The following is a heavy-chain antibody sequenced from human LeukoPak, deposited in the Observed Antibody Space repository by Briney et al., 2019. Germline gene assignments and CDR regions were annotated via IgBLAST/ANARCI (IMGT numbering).Heavy chain of an antibody. Sequence: GGSLRLSCAASGFTFSSYEMSWVRQAPGEGLEWVANIKQDGSEKYYVVSVKGRFTISRDNAKNSLYLQMNSLRAEDTAVYYCARDYYGSGSYYFYYYYYMDVWGKGTTVTISS. V-gene: IGHV3-7*01. D-gene: IGHD3-10*01. CDR3: ARDYYGSGSYYFYYYYYMDV. CDR1: GFTFSSYE. J-gene: IGHJ6*03. CDR2: IKQDGSEK.